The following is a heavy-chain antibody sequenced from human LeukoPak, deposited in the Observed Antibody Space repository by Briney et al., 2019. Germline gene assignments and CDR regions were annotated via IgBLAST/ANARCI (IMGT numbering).Heavy chain of an antibody. Sequence: GASAKVSYKASGYTFTGYYMRWVRKAPGQGLEWIGWINPNSGGTNYAQKFQGRVTMTRDTSISTAYMELSRLRSDDTAVYYCASAEMATPADYWGQGTLVTVSS. CDR2: INPNSGGT. CDR1: GYTFTGYY. J-gene: IGHJ4*02. D-gene: IGHD5-24*01. V-gene: IGHV1-2*02. CDR3: ASAEMATPADY.